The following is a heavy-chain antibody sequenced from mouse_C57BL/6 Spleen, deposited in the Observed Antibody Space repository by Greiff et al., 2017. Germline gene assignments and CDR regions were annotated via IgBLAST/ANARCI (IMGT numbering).Heavy chain of an antibody. CDR2: ISSGSSTI. D-gene: IGHD1-1*01. CDR3: ARALLSYYYAMDY. J-gene: IGHJ4*01. CDR1: GFTFSDYG. V-gene: IGHV5-17*01. Sequence: VKLQESGGGLVKPGGSLKLSCAASGFTFSDYGMHWVRQAPEKGLEWVAYISSGSSTIYYADTVKGRFTISRDNAKNTLFLQMTSLRSEDTAMYYCARALLSYYYAMDYWGQGTSVTVSS.